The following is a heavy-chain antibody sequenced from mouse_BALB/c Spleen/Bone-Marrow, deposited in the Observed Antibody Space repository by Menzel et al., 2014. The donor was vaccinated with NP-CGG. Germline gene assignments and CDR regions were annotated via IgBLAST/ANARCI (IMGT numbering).Heavy chain of an antibody. V-gene: IGHV1-15*01. CDR1: GYTFIDYE. CDR3: ARLRQLGLRTIDY. Sequence: LVESGAELVRPGASVKLSCKALGYTFIDYEIHWVKQTPVHGLEWIGAIHPGSGGTAYNQKFKGKATLTADKYSSIVYMELSSLTSEDSVVYYCARLRQLGLRTIDYWGQGTTLTVSS. CDR2: IHPGSGGT. D-gene: IGHD3-2*01. J-gene: IGHJ2*01.